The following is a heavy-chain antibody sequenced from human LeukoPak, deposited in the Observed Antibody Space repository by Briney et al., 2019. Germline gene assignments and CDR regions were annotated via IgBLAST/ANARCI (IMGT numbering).Heavy chain of an antibody. CDR3: ARVGSSWYGGDYYFDY. Sequence: PSETLSLTCTVSGGSISSYYWSWIRQPPGKGLEWIGYIYYSGSTNYNPSLKSRVTISVDTSKNQFSLKLSSMTAADTAVYYCARVGSSWYGGDYYFDYWGQGTLVTVSS. D-gene: IGHD6-13*01. CDR1: GGSISSYY. CDR2: IYYSGST. J-gene: IGHJ4*02. V-gene: IGHV4-59*01.